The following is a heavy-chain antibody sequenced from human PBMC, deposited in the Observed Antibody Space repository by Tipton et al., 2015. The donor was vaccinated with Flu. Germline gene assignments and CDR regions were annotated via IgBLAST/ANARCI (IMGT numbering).Heavy chain of an antibody. CDR3: ARRDYSNYVSDPKNWFAP. CDR1: VDSMNDYY. Sequence: TLSLTCTVSVDSMNDYYWTWIRQPPGKGLEWIGNIHRTGSTYYNPSLKSRVSMSVDRSKNQFSLEVSSVTAADTAVYFCARRDYSNYVSDPKNWFAPWGQGTLVTVSS. D-gene: IGHD4-11*01. J-gene: IGHJ5*02. CDR2: IHRTGST. V-gene: IGHV4-59*04.